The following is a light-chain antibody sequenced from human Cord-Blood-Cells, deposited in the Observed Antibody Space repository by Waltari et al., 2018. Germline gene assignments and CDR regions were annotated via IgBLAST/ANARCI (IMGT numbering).Light chain of an antibody. CDR2: EVS. CDR3: CSYAGSSTWV. CDR1: SSDVGTYNL. J-gene: IGLJ3*02. V-gene: IGLV2-23*02. Sequence: QSALTQPASVSGSPGPSITISCPGTSSDVGTYNLLPWSQKHPGKAPKLMIYEVSKRPSGVSNRFSGSKSGNTASLTISGLQAEDEADYYCCSYAGSSTWVFGGGTKLTVL.